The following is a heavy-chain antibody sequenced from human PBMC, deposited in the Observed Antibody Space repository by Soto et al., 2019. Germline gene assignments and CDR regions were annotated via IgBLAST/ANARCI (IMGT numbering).Heavy chain of an antibody. CDR3: ARVYGGAEANYYFDY. J-gene: IGHJ4*02. CDR1: GFTFSSYA. CDR2: ISYDGSNK. D-gene: IGHD1-26*01. Sequence: GGSLRLSCAASGFTFSSYAMHWVRQAPGKGLEWVAVISYDGSNKYYADSVKGRFTISRDNSKNTLYLQMNSLRAEDTAVYYCARVYGGAEANYYFDYWGQGTLVTVSS. V-gene: IGHV3-30-3*01.